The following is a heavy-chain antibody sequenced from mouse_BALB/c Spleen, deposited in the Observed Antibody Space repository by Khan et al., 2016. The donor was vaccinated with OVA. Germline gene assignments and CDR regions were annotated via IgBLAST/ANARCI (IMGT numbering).Heavy chain of an antibody. CDR3: TRLAYYYNSEGFAY. CDR2: ISSGGSYT. Sequence: EVMLVESGGDLVKPGGSLKLSCAASGFTFSTYGMSWVRQHPDKRLEWVATISSGGSYTYYVDSVKGRFTISRAHAKNTLELQMSSLKSEDTAMYYCTRLAYYYNSEGFAYWGQGILVTVSA. D-gene: IGHD1-1*02. J-gene: IGHJ3*01. V-gene: IGHV5-6*01. CDR1: GFTFSTYG.